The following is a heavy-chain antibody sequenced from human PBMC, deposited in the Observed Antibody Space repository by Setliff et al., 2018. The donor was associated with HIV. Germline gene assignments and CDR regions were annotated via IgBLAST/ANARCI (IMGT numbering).Heavy chain of an antibody. D-gene: IGHD3-16*01. CDR2: IFHTGSS. CDR1: GGSMSNYY. CDR3: AREIPFRGNANMWDYYAMDV. Sequence: SETLSLTCSVSGGSMSNYYWSWVRQPPGKGLEWMGDIFHTGSSTYNPSLKSRVSLSVDTSKNQFSLRLSAVTAADTAVYYCAREIPFRGNANMWDYYAMDVWGQGITVTVS. V-gene: IGHV4-59*01. J-gene: IGHJ6*02.